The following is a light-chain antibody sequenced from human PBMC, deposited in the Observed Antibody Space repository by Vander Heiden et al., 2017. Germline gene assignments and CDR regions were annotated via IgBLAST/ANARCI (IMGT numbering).Light chain of an antibody. J-gene: IGKJ3*01. CDR2: AAS. CDR1: QTISSY. Sequence: DIQMTQSPSSLSASVGDRVTITCRASQTISSYLSWYQLRPGKAPKLLVYAASSLQSGVPSRFSGSGSGTDFTFTISSLQPEDFATYYCQQSFRPFTFGPGTKVDIK. V-gene: IGKV1-39*01. CDR3: QQSFRPFT.